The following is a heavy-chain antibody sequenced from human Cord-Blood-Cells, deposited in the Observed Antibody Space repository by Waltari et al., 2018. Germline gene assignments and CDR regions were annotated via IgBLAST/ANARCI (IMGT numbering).Heavy chain of an antibody. V-gene: IGHV4-39*07. CDR1: GGSISSSSYY. J-gene: IGHJ4*02. Sequence: QLQLQESGPGLVKPSETLSLTCTVSGGSISSSSYYWGWIRQPPGKGLEWIGSIYYSGGTYCNPSLKSRVTMSVDTSKNQFSLKLSSVTAADTAVYYCAGSIAAASYYFDYWGQGTLVTVSS. CDR2: IYYSGGT. D-gene: IGHD6-13*01. CDR3: AGSIAAASYYFDY.